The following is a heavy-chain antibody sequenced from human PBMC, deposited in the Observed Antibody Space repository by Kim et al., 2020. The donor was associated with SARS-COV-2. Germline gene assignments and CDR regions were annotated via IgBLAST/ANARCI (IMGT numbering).Heavy chain of an antibody. Sequence: VGSLRLSCAASGFTFSSYGMHWVRQAPGKGLEWVAVISYDGSNKYYADSVKGRFTISRDNSKNTLYLQMNSLRAEDTAVYYCAKAKQWLDLYYYYGMDVWGQGTTVTVSS. CDR2: ISYDGSNK. CDR3: AKAKQWLDLYYYYGMDV. D-gene: IGHD6-19*01. V-gene: IGHV3-30*18. J-gene: IGHJ6*02. CDR1: GFTFSSYG.